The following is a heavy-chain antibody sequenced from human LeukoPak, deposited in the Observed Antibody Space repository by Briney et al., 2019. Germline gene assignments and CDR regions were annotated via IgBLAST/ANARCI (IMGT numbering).Heavy chain of an antibody. D-gene: IGHD2-8*01. Sequence: YTXXSTNYNPSLKSRGTMSVETSKNQFSLKLSSVTAADTAVYYCARDCTNGVCFPGTRGWFDPWGQGTLVTVSS. V-gene: IGHV4-4*07. CDR2: YTXXST. J-gene: IGHJ5*02. CDR3: ARDCTNGVCFPGTRGWFDP.